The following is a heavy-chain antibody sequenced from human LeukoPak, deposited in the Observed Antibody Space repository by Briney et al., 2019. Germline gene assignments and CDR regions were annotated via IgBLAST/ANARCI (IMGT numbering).Heavy chain of an antibody. CDR3: AKVSGLAARSKRNTLNWFDP. CDR2: ISGSGGST. D-gene: IGHD6-6*01. Sequence: PGGSLRLSCAASGFTFSSYAMSWVRQAPGKGLEWVSAISGSGGSTYYADSVKGRFTISRDNSKNTLYLQMNSLRAEDTAVYYCAKVSGLAARSKRNTLNWFDPRGQGTLVTVSS. CDR1: GFTFSSYA. J-gene: IGHJ5*02. V-gene: IGHV3-23*01.